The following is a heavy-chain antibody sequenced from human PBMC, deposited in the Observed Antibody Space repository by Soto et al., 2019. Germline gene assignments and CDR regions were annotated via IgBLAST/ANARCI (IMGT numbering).Heavy chain of an antibody. CDR3: ASMTKVYYYYGMDV. V-gene: IGHV4-34*01. CDR1: GDFFSGYS. Sequence: KTSETLSLTCAVYGDFFSGYSWSWLRQPPGKGLEWIGEINHSGSTSYNPSLKSRVIISVDTSKNHFSLNVTSVTAADTAVYYCASMTKVYYYYGMDVWGQGTTVTVSS. J-gene: IGHJ6*02. CDR2: INHSGST. D-gene: IGHD3-16*01.